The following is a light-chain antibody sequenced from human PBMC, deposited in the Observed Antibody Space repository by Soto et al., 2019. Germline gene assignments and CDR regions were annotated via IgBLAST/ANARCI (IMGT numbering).Light chain of an antibody. CDR3: PQYGHSPLT. CDR1: QSGRNSN. Sequence: EIALTKSPGTLSLSPGERATLSCRAGQSGRNSNFLAWYQQKPGQAPRLLIYGASSRATGIPDRFSGSRSGTDFTLTISRLEPEDFAVYYCPQYGHSPLTFGGGTKVDIK. J-gene: IGKJ4*01. V-gene: IGKV3-20*01. CDR2: GAS.